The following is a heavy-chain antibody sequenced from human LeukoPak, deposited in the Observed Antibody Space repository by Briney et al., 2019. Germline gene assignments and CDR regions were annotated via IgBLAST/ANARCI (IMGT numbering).Heavy chain of an antibody. CDR1: GFTFSSYG. CDR3: AKREYSSSEFDY. CDR2: IRNDGSTK. V-gene: IGHV3-30*02. J-gene: IGHJ4*02. D-gene: IGHD6-6*01. Sequence: GGSLRLSCATSGFTFSSYGMHWVRQAPGKGLEWVAFIRNDGSTKYFADSVKGRFTISRDNSKNTLYLQMNSLRAEDTAVYYCAKREYSSSEFDYWGQGTLVTVSS.